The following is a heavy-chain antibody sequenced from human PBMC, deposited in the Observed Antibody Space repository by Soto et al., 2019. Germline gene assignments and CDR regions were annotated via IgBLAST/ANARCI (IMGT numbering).Heavy chain of an antibody. V-gene: IGHV3-74*01. J-gene: IGHJ4*02. CDR1: GFTLSRYW. CDR3: ARAGGQYCTTTSCYTFFDC. D-gene: IGHD2-2*02. CDR2: INSDGSST. Sequence: GGSLRLSCAASGFTLSRYWMHWVRQAPGKGLVWVSRINSDGSSTNYADSVKGRFIISRDNAKNTLYLQMDSLRAEDTAVYYCARAGGQYCTTTSCYTFFDCWGQGTLVTVSS.